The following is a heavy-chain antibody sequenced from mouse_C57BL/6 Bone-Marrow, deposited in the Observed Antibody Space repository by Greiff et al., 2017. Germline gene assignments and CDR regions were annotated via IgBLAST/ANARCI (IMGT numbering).Heavy chain of an antibody. V-gene: IGHV1-81*01. Sequence: VQLQPSGAELARPGASVKLFRNASGYTFTSYGISWVTQSSGQGLEWIGEIYPRSGNTYYNEKFKGKATLSADKSSSTAYMELRSLTSEDSAVYWCEGCGGQRGLRDFEVWGTGTTVTVSS. CDR1: GYTFTSYG. D-gene: IGHD3-2*01. J-gene: IGHJ1*03. CDR2: IYPRSGNT. CDR3: EGCGGQRGLRDFEV.